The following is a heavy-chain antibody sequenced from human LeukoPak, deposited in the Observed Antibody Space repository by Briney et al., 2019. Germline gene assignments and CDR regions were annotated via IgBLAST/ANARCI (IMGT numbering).Heavy chain of an antibody. CDR3: ASAPFYDSSGYYQVDY. D-gene: IGHD3-22*01. V-gene: IGHV1-8*01. Sequence: ASVKVSCKASGYTFTSYDINWVRQATGQGLEWMGWMNPNSGNTGYAQKFQGRVTMTRNTSISTAYMELSSLRSEDTAVYYCASAPFYDSSGYYQVDYWGQGTLVTVSS. J-gene: IGHJ4*02. CDR1: GYTFTSYD. CDR2: MNPNSGNT.